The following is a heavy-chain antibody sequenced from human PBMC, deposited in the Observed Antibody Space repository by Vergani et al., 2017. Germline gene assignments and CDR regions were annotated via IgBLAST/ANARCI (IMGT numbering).Heavy chain of an antibody. D-gene: IGHD2-2*01. CDR2: IIPIFGTA. J-gene: IGHJ4*02. CDR1: GGTFSSYA. Sequence: QLQLLQSGPEFKKPGSSVKVSCKASGGTFSSYAISWVRQAPGQGLEWMGGIIPIFGTANYAQKFQGRVTITADESTSTAYMELSSLRSEDTAVYYCAQNGYCSSTSCYGLFDYWGQGTLVTVSS. V-gene: IGHV1-69*01. CDR3: AQNGYCSSTSCYGLFDY.